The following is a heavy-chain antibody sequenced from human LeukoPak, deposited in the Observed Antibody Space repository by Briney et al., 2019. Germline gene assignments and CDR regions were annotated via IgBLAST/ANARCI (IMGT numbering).Heavy chain of an antibody. CDR3: AKERDYDSSGYSGRGYYFDY. V-gene: IGHV3-33*06. CDR1: GFTFSSYG. Sequence: GGSLGLSCAASGFTFSSYGMHWVRQAPGKGLEWVAVIWYDGSNKYYADSVKGRFTISRDNSKNTLYLQMNSLRAEDTAVYYCAKERDYDSSGYSGRGYYFDYWGQGTLVTVSS. D-gene: IGHD3-22*01. J-gene: IGHJ4*02. CDR2: IWYDGSNK.